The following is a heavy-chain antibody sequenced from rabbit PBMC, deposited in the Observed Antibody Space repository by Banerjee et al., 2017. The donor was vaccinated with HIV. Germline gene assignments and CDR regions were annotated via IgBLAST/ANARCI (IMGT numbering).Heavy chain of an antibody. CDR2: IDTGDGTT. CDR3: ARDGFGTGPDYDL. Sequence: QEQLEESGGDLVKPEGSLTLTCTASGFSFRNKYVMCWVRQAPGKGLEWIASIDTGDGTTYYASWVNGRFTISLDNAQNTVFLQMTSLTAADTATYFCARDGFGTGPDYDLWGPGTLVTVS. V-gene: IGHV1S45*01. D-gene: IGHD7-1*01. J-gene: IGHJ4*01. CDR1: GFSFRNKYV.